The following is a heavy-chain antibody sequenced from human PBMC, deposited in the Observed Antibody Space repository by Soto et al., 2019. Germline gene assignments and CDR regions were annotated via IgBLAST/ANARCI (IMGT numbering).Heavy chain of an antibody. CDR1: GGSFSGYY. CDR2: INHSGST. D-gene: IGHD2-15*01. Sequence: SETLSLTCAVYGGSFSGYYWSWIRQPPGKGLEWIGEINHSGSTNYNPSLKSRVTISVDTSKNQFSLKLSSVTAADTAVYYCARGQGPRDIGDYWGQGTLVTVSS. V-gene: IGHV4-34*01. CDR3: ARGQGPRDIGDY. J-gene: IGHJ4*02.